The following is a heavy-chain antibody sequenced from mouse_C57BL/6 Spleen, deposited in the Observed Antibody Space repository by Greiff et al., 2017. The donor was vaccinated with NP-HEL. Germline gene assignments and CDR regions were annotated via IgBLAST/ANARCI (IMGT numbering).Heavy chain of an antibody. CDR3: ARTITTVNAMDY. CDR1: GYSITSGYY. CDR2: ISYDGSN. J-gene: IGHJ4*01. D-gene: IGHD1-1*01. V-gene: IGHV3-6*01. Sequence: DVQLQESGPGLVKPSQSLSLTCSVTGYSITSGYYWNWIRQFPGNKLEWMGYISYDGSNNYNPSLKNRISITRDTSKNQFFLKLNSVTTEDTATYYWARTITTVNAMDYWGQGTSVTVSS.